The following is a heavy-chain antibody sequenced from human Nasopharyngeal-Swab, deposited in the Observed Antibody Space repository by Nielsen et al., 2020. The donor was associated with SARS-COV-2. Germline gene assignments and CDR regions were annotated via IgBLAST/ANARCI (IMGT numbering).Heavy chain of an antibody. J-gene: IGHJ4*02. CDR2: IYPGDSTT. CDR1: GYSFSTYW. Sequence: GESLKISCQGSGYSFSTYWIGWVRQMPGKGLEWMGIIYPGDSTTKYRPSFQGQVTISADKSISTAYLQWSRLKASDTAMYFCARLYGGYVDYWGQGTLVTVSS. CDR3: ARLYGGYVDY. D-gene: IGHD4/OR15-4a*01. V-gene: IGHV5-51*01.